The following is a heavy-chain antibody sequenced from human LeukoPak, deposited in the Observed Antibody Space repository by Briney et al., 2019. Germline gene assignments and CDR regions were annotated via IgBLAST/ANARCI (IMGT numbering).Heavy chain of an antibody. CDR2: IISGSSGTI. J-gene: IGHJ4*02. D-gene: IGHD6-13*01. CDR3: ARGSIAAAGTGY. Sequence: GGSLRLSCAASGFTLSDYSMNWVRQAPGKGPEWISFIISGSSGTIHYADSVKGRFTISRDNARNSQFLQMNSLRAEDTAVYYCARGSIAAAGTGYWGQGTLVTVSS. CDR1: GFTLSDYS. V-gene: IGHV3-48*04.